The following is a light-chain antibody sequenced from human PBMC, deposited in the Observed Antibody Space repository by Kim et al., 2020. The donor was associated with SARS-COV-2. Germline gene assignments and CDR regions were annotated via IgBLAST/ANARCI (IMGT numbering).Light chain of an antibody. J-gene: IGLJ3*02. CDR3: HSYDSSLSGSV. CDR2: DDF. V-gene: IGLV1-40*01. CDR1: SSNSGAGYD. Sequence: GVTISCTGSSSNSGAGYDVHWYQQIPGTAPKLLIYDDFNRPSGVPDRFSASKSGTSASLAITGLQAEDEADYYCHSYDSSLSGSVFGGGTQLTVL.